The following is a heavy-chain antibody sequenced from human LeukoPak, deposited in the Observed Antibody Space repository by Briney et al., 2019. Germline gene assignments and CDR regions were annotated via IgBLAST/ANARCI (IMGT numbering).Heavy chain of an antibody. CDR3: ARGDSSGWYYFDY. J-gene: IGHJ4*02. D-gene: IGHD6-19*01. CDR2: IYYSGST. Sequence: KPSETLSLTCAVYGVSFSGYYWSWIRQPPGKGLEWIGYIYYSGSTNYNPSLKSRVTISVDTSKNQFSLKLSSVTAADTAVYYCARGDSSGWYYFDYWGQGTLVTVSS. CDR1: GVSFSGYY. V-gene: IGHV4-59*01.